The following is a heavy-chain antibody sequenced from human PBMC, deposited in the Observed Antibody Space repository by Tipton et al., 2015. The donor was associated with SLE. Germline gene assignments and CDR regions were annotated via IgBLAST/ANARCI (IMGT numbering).Heavy chain of an antibody. V-gene: IGHV3-23*01. CDR2: INRGGGQ. CDR3: AKDSFSGDASSSWYGTDH. J-gene: IGHJ4*02. Sequence: SLRLSCAASGFTFRSYSMTWVRQAPRKGLEWVSSINRGGGQNYADSVKGRFTISRDSSKNTVDLQMSSLRVEDTAVYYCAKDSFSGDASSSWYGTDHWGQGTLVTVSS. CDR1: GFTFRSYS. D-gene: IGHD6-13*01.